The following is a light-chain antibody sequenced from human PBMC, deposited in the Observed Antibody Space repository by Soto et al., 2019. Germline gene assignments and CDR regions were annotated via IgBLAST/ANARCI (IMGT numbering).Light chain of an antibody. J-gene: IGLJ3*02. V-gene: IGLV2-14*01. Sequence: QSALTQPPSVSGSPGQSITISCTGTSSDVGGYNYVSWYQQHPGKAPKLMIYEVSNRPSGVSNRFSGSKSGNTASLTISGLQAEDEADYYCVTWDSSLTAWVFGGGTKLTVL. CDR2: EVS. CDR3: VTWDSSLTAWV. CDR1: SSDVGGYNY.